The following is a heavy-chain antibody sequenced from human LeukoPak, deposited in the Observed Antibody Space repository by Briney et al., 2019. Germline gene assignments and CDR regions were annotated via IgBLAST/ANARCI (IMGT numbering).Heavy chain of an antibody. D-gene: IGHD2-15*01. CDR3: ARGPLVGYCSGGSCSRTYYFDY. CDR1: GGSISSHY. V-gene: IGHV4-59*11. Sequence: SETLSLTCTVSGGSISSHYWSWIRQPSGKGLGWIGYISYSGSTNYNPSLKSRVTTSLDTSKNQFSLNLSSVTAADTAVYYCARGPLVGYCSGGSCSRTYYFDYWGQGTLVTVSS. J-gene: IGHJ4*02. CDR2: ISYSGST.